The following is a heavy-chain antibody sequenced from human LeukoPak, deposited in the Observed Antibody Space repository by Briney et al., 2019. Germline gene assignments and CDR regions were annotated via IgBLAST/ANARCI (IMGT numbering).Heavy chain of an antibody. Sequence: PGRSLRPSCAASGFTFSSYGMHWVRQAPGKGLEWVAIISYDGTNKYYADSVKGRFTISRDNSKNTLYLQMNSPRAEDTAVYYYARGGNYYYDSSGYYFLGSDYFDYRGQGTLVTVSS. CDR2: ISYDGTNK. V-gene: IGHV3-30*03. D-gene: IGHD3-22*01. CDR3: ARGGNYYYDSSGYYFLGSDYFDY. CDR1: GFTFSSYG. J-gene: IGHJ4*02.